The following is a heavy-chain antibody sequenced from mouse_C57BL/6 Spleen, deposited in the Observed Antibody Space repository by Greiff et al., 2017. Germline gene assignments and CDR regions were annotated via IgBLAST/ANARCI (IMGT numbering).Heavy chain of an antibody. CDR2: IDPSDSYT. CDR3: ARQDAMDY. V-gene: IGHV1-69*01. CDR1: GYTFTSYW. Sequence: QVQLKQSGAELVMPGASVKLSCKASGYTFTSYWMHWVKQRPGQGLEWIGEIDPSDSYTNYNQTFKGKSTLTIDKSSNPAYMQLSSLTSEDSAVYYCARQDAMDYWGQGTSVTVSS. J-gene: IGHJ4*01.